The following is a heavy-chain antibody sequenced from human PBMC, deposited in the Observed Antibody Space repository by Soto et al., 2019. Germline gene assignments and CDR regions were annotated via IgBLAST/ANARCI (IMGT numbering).Heavy chain of an antibody. CDR3: AKGDNLGPKTGYAFDP. D-gene: IGHD5-12*01. CDR2: TYFRSKWYN. CDR1: GDSVSSNTAS. Sequence: QVQLQQSGPGLVKPSQTLSLTCAISGDSVSSNTASWNWIRQSPSRGLEWLGRTYFRSKWYNDYAASVKSRIISNPDTSNNQFSLQLNSVTPEDTAVYFCAKGDNLGPKTGYAFDPWGQGIMVTVSS. V-gene: IGHV6-1*01. J-gene: IGHJ5*02.